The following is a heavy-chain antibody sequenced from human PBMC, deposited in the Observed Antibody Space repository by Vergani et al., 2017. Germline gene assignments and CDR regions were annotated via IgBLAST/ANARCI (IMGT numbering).Heavy chain of an antibody. V-gene: IGHV2-5*02. J-gene: IGHJ5*02. CDR1: GFSLSTSGVG. D-gene: IGHD3-3*01. Sequence: QITLKESGPTLVKPTQTLTLTCTFSGFSLSTSGVGVGWIRQPPGQALEWLALIYWDDDKRYSPSLKSRLTITKDTAKNQVVLTMTNMDPVDTATYYCAHSQITIFGVVIPTNWFDPWGQGTLVTVSS. CDR3: AHSQITIFGVVIPTNWFDP. CDR2: IYWDDDK.